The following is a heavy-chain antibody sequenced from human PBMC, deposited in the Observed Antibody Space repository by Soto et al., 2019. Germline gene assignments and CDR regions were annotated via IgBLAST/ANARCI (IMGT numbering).Heavy chain of an antibody. V-gene: IGHV3-23*01. D-gene: IGHD3-10*01. CDR3: AKVGFSFDY. CDR1: GFTFTSSA. CDR2: ISSSGGLT. Sequence: EVQLLESGGRLVLPGGSLRLSCAASGFTFTSSAMKWVRQAPGKGLEWVSGISSSGGLTYYADSVKGRFSISRDNSKNTLYLQMNSLRAVDTAVYYCAKVGFSFDYWGQGTLVTVSS. J-gene: IGHJ4*02.